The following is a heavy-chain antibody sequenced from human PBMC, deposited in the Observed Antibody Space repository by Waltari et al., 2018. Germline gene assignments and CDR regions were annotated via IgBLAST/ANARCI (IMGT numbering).Heavy chain of an antibody. V-gene: IGHV4-61*02. J-gene: IGHJ4*02. CDR2: FCSSDNI. CDR3: AREVTKVELGRRLPHFFDS. Sequence: QVQLQESGPGLVKPSQTLSLTCTVSGDSITSNSFYWNWVRQPAGKGLEGIGRFCSSDNINYNPSLRSRVTISRDTSKKQCFLKLTSVTAADTAFYYCAREVTKVELGRRLPHFFDSWGQGTLVTVSS. CDR1: GDSITSNSFY. D-gene: IGHD7-27*01.